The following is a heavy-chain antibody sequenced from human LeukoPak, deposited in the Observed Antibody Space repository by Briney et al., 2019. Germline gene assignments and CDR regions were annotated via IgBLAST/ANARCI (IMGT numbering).Heavy chain of an antibody. D-gene: IGHD4-17*01. CDR2: IVVGSGNT. J-gene: IGHJ3*02. Sequence: GASVKVSCKASGYTFTSYYMHWVRQAPGQGLEWIGWIVVGSGNTNYAQKFQERVTITRDMSTSTAYMELSSLRSEDTAVYYCAADRSMTTVTTRFRDAFDIWGQGTMVTVSS. CDR1: GYTFTSYY. V-gene: IGHV1-58*02. CDR3: AADRSMTTVTTRFRDAFDI.